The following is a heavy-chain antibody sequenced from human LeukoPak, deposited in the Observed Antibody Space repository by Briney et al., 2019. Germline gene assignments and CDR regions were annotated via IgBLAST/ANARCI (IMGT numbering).Heavy chain of an antibody. D-gene: IGHD3-22*01. Sequence: GGSLRLSCAASGFTFSSYSMNWVRQAPGKGLEWVSYISSSSSTIYYADSVKGRFTISRDNAKNSLYLQMNSLRAEDTAVYYCARGGYYYDSSGYLPGLDYWGQGTLVTVSS. CDR1: GFTFSSYS. J-gene: IGHJ4*02. V-gene: IGHV3-48*04. CDR2: ISSSSSTI. CDR3: ARGGYYYDSSGYLPGLDY.